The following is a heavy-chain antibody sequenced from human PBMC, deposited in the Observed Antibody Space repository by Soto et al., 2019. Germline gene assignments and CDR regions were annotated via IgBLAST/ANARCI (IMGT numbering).Heavy chain of an antibody. J-gene: IGHJ4*02. CDR2: IDWEEEK. CDR3: TRSTNWNYEYYFDY. CDR1: GFSLSRKGMS. V-gene: IGHV2-70*01. D-gene: IGHD1-7*01. Sequence: SGPTLVNPKQTLILTCAFSGFSLSRKGMSVSWIRQPPGKAPEFLALIDWEEEKFYSPSLRTRLTVSKDTSKSQVVLTLTNVDPVDTATYYWTRSTNWNYEYYFDYWGQGTRVTVAS.